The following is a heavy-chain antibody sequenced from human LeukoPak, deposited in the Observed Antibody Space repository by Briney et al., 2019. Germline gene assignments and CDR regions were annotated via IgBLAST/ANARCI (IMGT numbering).Heavy chain of an antibody. V-gene: IGHV1-18*01. CDR3: ARARGYYPWFDP. J-gene: IGHJ5*02. CDR2: IGVSNGHT. CDR1: GYTFSNYG. Sequence: ASVKVSCKAPGYTFSNYGISWVRQAPGQGLEWMGWIGVSNGHTDYAQKVQGRVTLTIDTSTTTAYMELRSLSSDDTAVYCCARARGYYPWFDPWGQGPLVTVPS. D-gene: IGHD3-22*01.